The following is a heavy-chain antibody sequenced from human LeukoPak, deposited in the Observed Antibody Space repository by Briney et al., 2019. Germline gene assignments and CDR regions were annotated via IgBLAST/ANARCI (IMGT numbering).Heavy chain of an antibody. CDR2: IRYDGSNK. CDR3: AKSPIAARLRVLDY. Sequence: PGGSLRLSCAASGFTFSSHGMHWVRQAPGKGPEWVAFIRYDGSNKYYADSVKGRFTISRDNSKNTLYLQMNSLRAEDTAVYYCAKSPIAARLRVLDYWGQGTLVTVSS. CDR1: GFTFSSHG. J-gene: IGHJ4*02. V-gene: IGHV3-30*02. D-gene: IGHD6-6*01.